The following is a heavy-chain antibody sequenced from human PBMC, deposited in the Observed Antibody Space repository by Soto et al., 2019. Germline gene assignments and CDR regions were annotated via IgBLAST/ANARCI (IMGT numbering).Heavy chain of an antibody. CDR3: ARSKGRLYSYGFLFDY. CDR2: INAGNGNT. V-gene: IGHV1-3*01. D-gene: IGHD5-18*01. J-gene: IGHJ4*02. Sequence: GASVKVSCKASGYTFTSYAMHWVRQAPGRRLEWMGWINAGNGNTKYSQKFQGRVTITRDTSASTAYMELSSLRSEDTAVYYCARSKGRLYSYGFLFDYWGQGTLVTVSS. CDR1: GYTFTSYA.